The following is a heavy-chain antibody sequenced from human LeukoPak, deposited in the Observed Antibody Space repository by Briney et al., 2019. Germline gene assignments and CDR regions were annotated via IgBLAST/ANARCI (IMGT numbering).Heavy chain of an antibody. CDR2: IDPIDSYT. Sequence: GESLKISCKGSGYXFASYWIGWVRQMPGKGLEWMGKIDPIDSYTNYSPSFQGHVTISADKSLSTAYLQWSSLRASDTAMYYCARRSTTGVDYWGQGTLVTVSS. CDR3: ARRSTTGVDY. V-gene: IGHV5-10-1*01. J-gene: IGHJ4*02. CDR1: GYXFASYW. D-gene: IGHD2/OR15-2a*01.